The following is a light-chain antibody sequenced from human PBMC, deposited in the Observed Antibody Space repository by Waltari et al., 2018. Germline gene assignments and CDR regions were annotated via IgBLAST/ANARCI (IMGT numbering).Light chain of an antibody. Sequence: IVLTQSPGTLPLSPGQRATLSCRASQSVSSTALACFQRRPGQAPRLLICGASSRVSGIPDRFSGSGSGTDYILTISRLEPEDFAVYYCQKYGSATFGQG. V-gene: IGKV3-20*01. J-gene: IGKJ5*01. CDR1: QSVSSTA. CDR2: GAS. CDR3: QKYGSAT.